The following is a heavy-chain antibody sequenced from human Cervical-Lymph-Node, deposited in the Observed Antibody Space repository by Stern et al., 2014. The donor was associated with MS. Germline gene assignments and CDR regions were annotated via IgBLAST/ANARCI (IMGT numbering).Heavy chain of an antibody. CDR2: ITPRGGRT. CDR1: GYNFTTYY. J-gene: IGHJ6*02. CDR3: AIIEGWNGMDV. V-gene: IGHV1-46*01. D-gene: IGHD1-26*01. Sequence: VQLVESGAEVKKPGASVRLSCRASGYNFTTYYMHWVRQAPGQGLEWMGIITPRGGRTSYAQKFLGRVIMTRDTSTSTVYMELSSLRSEDTAVYYCAIIEGWNGMDVWGQGTTVIASS.